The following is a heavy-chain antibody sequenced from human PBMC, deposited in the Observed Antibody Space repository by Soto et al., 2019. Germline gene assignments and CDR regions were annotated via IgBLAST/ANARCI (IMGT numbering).Heavy chain of an antibody. D-gene: IGHD5-18*01. V-gene: IGHV3-33*01. Sequence: QVQLVESGGGVVQPGRSLRLSCAASGFSFSSYGMHWVRQGPGKGLEWVALIYYDGSNKYYADSVKGRFTISRDNSKNTLYLQMNILSAEDTAVYYCARDEYPGAYSFGYYFDNWGQGTLVTVSS. CDR3: ARDEYPGAYSFGYYFDN. CDR1: GFSFSSYG. J-gene: IGHJ4*02. CDR2: IYYDGSNK.